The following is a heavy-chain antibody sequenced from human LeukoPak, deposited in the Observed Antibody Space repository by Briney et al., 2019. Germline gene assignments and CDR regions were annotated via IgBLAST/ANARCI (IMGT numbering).Heavy chain of an antibody. V-gene: IGHV3-21*01. J-gene: IGHJ3*02. Sequence: GGSLRLSCAASGFTFSSYSMNWVRQAPGKGLEWVSSISSSSSYIYYADSVKGRFTISRDNAKNSLYLQMNSLRAEDTAVYYCARESEESSSSWYQTDAFDIWGQGTMVTVSS. CDR2: ISSSSSYI. CDR3: ARESEESSSSWYQTDAFDI. D-gene: IGHD6-13*01. CDR1: GFTFSSYS.